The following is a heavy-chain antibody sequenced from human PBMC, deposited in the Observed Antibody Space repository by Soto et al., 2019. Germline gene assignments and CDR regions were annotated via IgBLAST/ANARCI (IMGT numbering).Heavy chain of an antibody. CDR3: ARRGLVVVAATED. CDR2: IYYSGST. Sequence: QLQLQESGPGLVKPSETLSLTCTVSGGSISSSSYYWGWIRQPPGKGLEWIGCIYYSGSTYYNPSLKSRVTISVDTSKNQFSLKLSSVTAADTAVYYCARRGLVVVAATEDWGQGTLVTVSS. J-gene: IGHJ4*02. CDR1: GGSISSSSYY. V-gene: IGHV4-39*01. D-gene: IGHD2-15*01.